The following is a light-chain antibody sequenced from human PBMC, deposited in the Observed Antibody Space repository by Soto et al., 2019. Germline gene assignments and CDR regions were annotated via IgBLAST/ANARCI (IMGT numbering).Light chain of an antibody. CDR3: MQRIEFPYT. V-gene: IGKV2-40*01. CDR1: QSLLDSDDGNTY. CDR2: TLS. Sequence: DIVMTQTPLSLPVTPGEPASISCRSSQSLLDSDDGNTYLDWYLQKPVHSPQLLIYTLSYRASVVANSCSGSWSFTYFTLKISRVEAEDVLVYYFMQRIEFPYTFGHGTKLEIK. J-gene: IGKJ2*01.